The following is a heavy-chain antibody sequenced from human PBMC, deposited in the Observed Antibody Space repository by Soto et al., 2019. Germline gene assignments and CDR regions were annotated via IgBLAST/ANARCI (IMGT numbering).Heavy chain of an antibody. Sequence: EVQLLESGGGLVQPGGSLRLSCAASGFTFSTYGMSWVRQTPGKGLEWVSGISAGGGDKYYTTSVKGRFTISRDSSKNTLYLQMSSLRAEDTAVYCCAKVLWYSSTYFYFDYWGQGALVTVSS. CDR3: AKVLWYSSTYFYFDY. J-gene: IGHJ4*02. CDR2: ISAGGGDK. V-gene: IGHV3-23*01. D-gene: IGHD6-13*01. CDR1: GFTFSTYG.